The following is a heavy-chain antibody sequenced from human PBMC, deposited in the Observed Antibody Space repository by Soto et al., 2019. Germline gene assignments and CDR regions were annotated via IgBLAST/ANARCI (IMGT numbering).Heavy chain of an antibody. CDR2: INAYNGKT. V-gene: IGHV1-18*01. D-gene: IGHD6-13*01. CDR1: GYTFTNYG. CDR3: ARASLAGPSNFDY. J-gene: IGHJ4*02. Sequence: QVHLVQSGAEVKKPGASVKVSCKASGYTFTNYGISWVRQAPGQGLEWMGWINAYNGKTNYAQKVQGRVTMTTDTPTTTAHMELRSRRSDDTAVYYCARASLAGPSNFDYWGQGSLVTVSS.